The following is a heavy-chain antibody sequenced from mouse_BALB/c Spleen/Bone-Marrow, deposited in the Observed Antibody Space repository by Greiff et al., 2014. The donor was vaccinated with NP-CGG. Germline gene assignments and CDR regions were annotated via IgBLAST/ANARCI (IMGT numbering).Heavy chain of an antibody. CDR2: INPYSGGT. D-gene: IGHD5-1*01. V-gene: IGHV1-18*01. Sequence: EVQLQQSGPELVKPGASMKISCKASYYSFTGYTMNWVKQSHGKNLEWIGLINPYSGGTTYNQKFKGKATLTVDKSSSTAYMELLSLTSEDSAVYYCARSRLPHYYVMDYWGQGTSVTVSS. CDR3: ARSRLPHYYVMDY. CDR1: YYSFTGYT. J-gene: IGHJ4*01.